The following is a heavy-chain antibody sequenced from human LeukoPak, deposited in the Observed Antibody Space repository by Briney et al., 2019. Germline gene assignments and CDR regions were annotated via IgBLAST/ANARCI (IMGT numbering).Heavy chain of an antibody. D-gene: IGHD3-22*01. Sequence: SETLSLTCTVSGGSISSYYWSWIRQPPGKGLEWIGYIYYSGSTNYNPSLKSRVTISVDTSKNQFPLKLSSVTAADTAVYYCARDGFYDSSGYRAYGMDVWGQGTTVTVSS. CDR1: GGSISSYY. CDR2: IYYSGST. V-gene: IGHV4-59*01. J-gene: IGHJ6*02. CDR3: ARDGFYDSSGYRAYGMDV.